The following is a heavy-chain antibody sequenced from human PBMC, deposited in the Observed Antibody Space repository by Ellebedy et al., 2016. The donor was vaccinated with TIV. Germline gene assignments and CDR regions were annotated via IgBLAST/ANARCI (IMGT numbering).Heavy chain of an antibody. D-gene: IGHD2-21*02. V-gene: IGHV4-38-2*02. CDR1: GYSISSGYF. J-gene: IGHJ4*02. CDR2: IYHSGTT. CDR3: ARTDPWQPIDD. Sequence: MPSETLSLTCTVSGYSISSGYFWGWIRQPPGKGLEWIGSIYHSGTTDYNPSLKSRVTLSADTSKNQFSLNLRTVTAADTAVYYCARTDPWQPIDDWGQGILVSVSS.